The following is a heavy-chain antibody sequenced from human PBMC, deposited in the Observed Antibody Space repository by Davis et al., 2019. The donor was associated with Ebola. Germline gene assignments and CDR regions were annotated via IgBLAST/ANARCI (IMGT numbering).Heavy chain of an antibody. CDR1: GGTFSSYA. V-gene: IGHV1-69*04. D-gene: IGHD1-26*01. CDR3: AREGRYSRSYPLDY. CDR2: IIPILGIA. Sequence: AASVKVSCKASGGTFSSYAISWVRQAPGQGLEWMGRIIPILGIANYAQKFQGRVTITADKSTSTAYMELSRLRSDDTAVYYCAREGRYSRSYPLDYWGQGTLVTVSS. J-gene: IGHJ4*02.